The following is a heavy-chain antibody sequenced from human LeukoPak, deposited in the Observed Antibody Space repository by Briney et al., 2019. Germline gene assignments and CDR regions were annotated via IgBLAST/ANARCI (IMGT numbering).Heavy chain of an antibody. J-gene: IGHJ4*02. CDR3: ARVALGITMVQGVMVGTDY. D-gene: IGHD3-10*01. Sequence: GGSLRLSCAASGFTFSSYSMNWVRQAPGKGLEWVSYISSSSSTIYYADSVKGRFTISRDNAKNSLYLQMNSLRADDTAVYYCARVALGITMVQGVMVGTDYWGQGTLVTVSS. V-gene: IGHV3-48*01. CDR1: GFTFSSYS. CDR2: ISSSSSTI.